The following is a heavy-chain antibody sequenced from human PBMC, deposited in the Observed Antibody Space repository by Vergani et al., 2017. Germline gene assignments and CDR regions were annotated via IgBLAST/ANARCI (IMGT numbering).Heavy chain of an antibody. CDR3: ARDYSMIVNEGF. CDR2: IRYDGSNK. J-gene: IGHJ3*01. CDR1: GFTFSSYG. Sequence: VQLVESGGGLVKPGGSLRLSCAASGFTFSSYGMHWVRQAPGKGLEWVAFIRYDGSNKYYADSVKGRFTISRDNSKNSLYLQMNSLRAEDTAVYYCARDYSMIVNEGFWGQGTMVTVSS. V-gene: IGHV3-30*02. D-gene: IGHD3-22*01.